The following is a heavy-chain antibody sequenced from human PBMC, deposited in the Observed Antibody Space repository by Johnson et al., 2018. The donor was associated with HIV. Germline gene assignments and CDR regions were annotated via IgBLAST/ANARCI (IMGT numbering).Heavy chain of an antibody. J-gene: IGHJ3*02. V-gene: IGHV3-15*01. CDR2: IKSKTDGGTT. CDR3: TTARVSYDSSGYNAFDI. Sequence: AAGGVTFTNVWMNWVRQAPGKGLEWVGRIKSKTDGGTTDYAAPVKGRFTISRDDSKKTLYLQMNSLKTEDTAVYYCTTARVSYDSSGYNAFDIWGQGTMVTVSS. CDR1: GVTFTNVW. D-gene: IGHD3-22*01.